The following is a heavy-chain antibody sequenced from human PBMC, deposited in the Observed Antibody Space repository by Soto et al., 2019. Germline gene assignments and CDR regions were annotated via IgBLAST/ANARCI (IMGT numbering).Heavy chain of an antibody. CDR3: AKVGYSRSLAF. CDR2: ISAYNGNT. CDR1: GYTFTSYG. D-gene: IGHD6-6*01. V-gene: IGHV1-18*04. Sequence: EASGKVSCKASGYTFTSYGISWVRQAPGQGLEWMGWISAYNGNTNYAQKLQGRVTMTTDTSTSTAYMELRSLRSDDTAVYYCAKVGYSRSLAFWGQGVLVTVSS. J-gene: IGHJ4*02.